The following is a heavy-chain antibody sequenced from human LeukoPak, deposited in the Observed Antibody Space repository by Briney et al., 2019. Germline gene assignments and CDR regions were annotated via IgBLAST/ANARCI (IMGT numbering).Heavy chain of an antibody. CDR1: GFTFSSYA. J-gene: IGHJ4*02. Sequence: GGSLRLSCAASGFTFSSYAMHWVRQAPGKGLEWVAVISYDGSNKYYADSVKGRFTISRDNSKNTLYLQMNSLRAEDTAVYCCAAVATTGAFDYWGQGTLVTVSS. V-gene: IGHV3-30-3*01. CDR3: AAVATTGAFDY. D-gene: IGHD6-19*01. CDR2: ISYDGSNK.